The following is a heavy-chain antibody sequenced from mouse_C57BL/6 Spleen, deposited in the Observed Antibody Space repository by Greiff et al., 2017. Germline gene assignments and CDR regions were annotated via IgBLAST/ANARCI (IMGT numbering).Heavy chain of an antibody. Sequence: VQLKESGPVLVKPGASVKMSCKASGYTFTDYYMNWVKQSHGKSLEWIGVINPYNGGTSYNQKFKGKATLTVDKSSSTAYMELNSLTSEDSAVYYCAREIRNYYGSSYDYAMDYWGQGTSVTVSS. J-gene: IGHJ4*01. CDR1: GYTFTDYY. CDR3: AREIRNYYGSSYDYAMDY. V-gene: IGHV1-19*01. D-gene: IGHD1-1*01. CDR2: INPYNGGT.